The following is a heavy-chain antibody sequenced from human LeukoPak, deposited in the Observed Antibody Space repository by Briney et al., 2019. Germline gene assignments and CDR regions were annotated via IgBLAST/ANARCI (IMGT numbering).Heavy chain of an antibody. J-gene: IGHJ4*02. CDR1: GGTFSSYA. V-gene: IGHV1-69*05. CDR3: ARDRRRGYYYDSSGDFDY. Sequence: SVKVSCKASGGTFSSYAISWVRQAPGQGLEWMGGIIPIFGTANYAQKFQGRVTITTDESTSTAYMELSSLRSEDTAVYYCARDRRRGYYYDSSGDFDYWGQGTLVTVSS. CDR2: IIPIFGTA. D-gene: IGHD3-22*01.